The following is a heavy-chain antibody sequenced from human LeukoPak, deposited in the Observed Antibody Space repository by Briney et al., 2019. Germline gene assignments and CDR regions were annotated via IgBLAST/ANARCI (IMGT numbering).Heavy chain of an antibody. CDR2: IIPIFGTA. J-gene: IGHJ4*02. D-gene: IGHD3-9*01. V-gene: IGHV1-69*13. CDR3: ARSKALRLDDIYY. CDR1: GGTFSSYA. Sequence: GASVKVSCKASGGTFSSYAISWVRQAPGQGLEWMGGIIPIFGTANYAQKFLGRVTITADESTSTTYMELSSLRSEDTAVYYCARSKALRLDDIYYWGQGTLVTVSS.